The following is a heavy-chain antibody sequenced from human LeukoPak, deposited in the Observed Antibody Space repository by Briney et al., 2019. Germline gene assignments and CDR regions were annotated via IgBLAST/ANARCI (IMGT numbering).Heavy chain of an antibody. CDR3: AREGRGMATNCDY. Sequence: PGGSLRLSCAASGFTFSSYWMSWVRQAPGKGLEWVANIKEGGSEKYYVDSVKGRFTISRDNAKNSLYLQMNSLRAEDTAVYYCAREGRGMATNCDYWGRGTVDSV. V-gene: IGHV3-7*01. J-gene: IGHJ4*02. CDR1: GFTFSSYW. D-gene: IGHD5-24*01. CDR2: IKEGGSEK.